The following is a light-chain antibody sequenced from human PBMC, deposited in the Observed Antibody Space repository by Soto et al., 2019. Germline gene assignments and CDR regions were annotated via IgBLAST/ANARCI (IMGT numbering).Light chain of an antibody. CDR3: SSYTSSSTYV. J-gene: IGLJ1*01. Sequence: QSALTQPASVSGSPGQSITISCTGTSSDVGSYNYVSWYQQRPGKAPKLMIYDVNNRPSGVSNRFSGSKSGNSASLTISGLQAEYEADYYCSSYTSSSTYVFGTGTKVTV. CDR1: SSDVGSYNY. V-gene: IGLV2-14*01. CDR2: DVN.